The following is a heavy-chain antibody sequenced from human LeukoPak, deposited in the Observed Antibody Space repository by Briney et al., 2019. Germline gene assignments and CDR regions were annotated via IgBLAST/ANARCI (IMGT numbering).Heavy chain of an antibody. Sequence: GGSLRLSCAASGFTFSSDAMSWVRQAPGKGLEWVSGISGSGGSTYYGDPVKGRFTISRDNSKNTLHLQMNRLRAEDTAVYYCAKSIGGATRFPVFDYWGQGTLVTVSS. CDR2: ISGSGGST. CDR3: AKSIGGATRFPVFDY. D-gene: IGHD1-26*01. CDR1: GFTFSSDA. J-gene: IGHJ4*02. V-gene: IGHV3-23*01.